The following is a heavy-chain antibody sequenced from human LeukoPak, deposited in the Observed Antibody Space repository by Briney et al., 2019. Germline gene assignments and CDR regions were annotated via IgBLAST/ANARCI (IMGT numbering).Heavy chain of an antibody. CDR2: INHSGST. CDR3: ARGVDTAMLPHYYYGMDV. D-gene: IGHD5-18*01. Sequence: SETLSLTCAVYGGSFSGYYWSWIRQSPGKGLEWIGEINHSGSTNYNPSLKSRVTISVDTSKNQFSLKLSSVTAADTAVYYCARGVDTAMLPHYYYGMDVWGQGTTVTVSS. V-gene: IGHV4-34*01. J-gene: IGHJ6*02. CDR1: GGSFSGYY.